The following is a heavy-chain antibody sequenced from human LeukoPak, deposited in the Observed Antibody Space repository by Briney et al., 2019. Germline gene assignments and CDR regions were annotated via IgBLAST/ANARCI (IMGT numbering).Heavy chain of an antibody. V-gene: IGHV3-53*01. CDR2: IYSGGST. D-gene: IGHD6-19*01. Sequence: GGSLRLSCAASGFNVSRNYMNWVRQAPGKGLEWVSVIYSGGSTYYADSVKGRFTISRDISKNTLYLQINSLRAEDTALYYCARGGWGAYDPGNLDFWGQGTLVTVSS. CDR3: ARGGWGAYDPGNLDF. CDR1: GFNVSRNY. J-gene: IGHJ4*02.